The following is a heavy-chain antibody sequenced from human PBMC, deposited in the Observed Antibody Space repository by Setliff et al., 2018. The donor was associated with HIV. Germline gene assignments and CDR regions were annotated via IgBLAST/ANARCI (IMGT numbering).Heavy chain of an antibody. CDR2: INPSGGST. J-gene: IGHJ3*02. Sequence: GASVKVSCKASGYTFSSYYMHWVRQAPGQGLEWMGIINPSGGSTSYAQKFQGRVTMTRDTSTSTVYMELSSLRSEDTAVYYCARTSPLYSRTFDAFDIWGQGTMVTVSS. D-gene: IGHD6-13*01. CDR1: GYTFSSYY. CDR3: ARTSPLYSRTFDAFDI. V-gene: IGHV1-46*01.